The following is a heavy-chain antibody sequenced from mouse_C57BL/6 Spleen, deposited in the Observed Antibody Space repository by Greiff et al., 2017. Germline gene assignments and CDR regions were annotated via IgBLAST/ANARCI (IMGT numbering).Heavy chain of an antibody. V-gene: IGHV5-4*03. CDR2: ISDGGSYT. Sequence: EVKVVESGGGLVKPGGSLKLSCAASGFTFSSYAMSWVRQTPEKRLEWVATISDGGSYTYYPDNVKGRFTISRDNAKNNLYLQMSHLKSEDTAMYYCARGSQLGFAYWGQGTLVTVSA. CDR1: GFTFSSYA. J-gene: IGHJ3*01. CDR3: ARGSQLGFAY.